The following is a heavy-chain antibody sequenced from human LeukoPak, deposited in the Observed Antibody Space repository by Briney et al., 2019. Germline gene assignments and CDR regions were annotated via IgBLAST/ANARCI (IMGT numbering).Heavy chain of an antibody. CDR3: ARHSLDDFWSGLGYYYYGMDV. J-gene: IGHJ6*02. D-gene: IGHD3-3*01. Sequence: SETLSLTCTVSGGSISSSSYYWGWIRQPPGKGLEWIGSIYYSGSTYCNPSLKSRVTISVDTSKNQFSLKLSSVTAADTAVYYCARHSLDDFWSGLGYYYYGMDVWGQGTTVTVSS. CDR1: GGSISSSSYY. V-gene: IGHV4-39*01. CDR2: IYYSGST.